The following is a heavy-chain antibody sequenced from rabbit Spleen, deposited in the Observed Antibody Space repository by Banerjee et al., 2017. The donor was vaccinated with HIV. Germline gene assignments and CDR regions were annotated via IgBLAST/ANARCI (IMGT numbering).Heavy chain of an antibody. V-gene: IGHV1S47*01. J-gene: IGHJ6*01. CDR2: IDGVFGTT. CDR1: GFDFSTYG. D-gene: IGHD4-1*01. Sequence: QEQLVESGGGLVQPGGSLKLSCKASGFDFSTYGVSWVRQAPGKGLEWIGYIDGVFGTTYYARWVNGRFTISSDNAQYTVDLQMNSLTAADTATHFCARYYIFYGMDLWGPCTLVTVS. CDR3: ARYYIFYGMDL.